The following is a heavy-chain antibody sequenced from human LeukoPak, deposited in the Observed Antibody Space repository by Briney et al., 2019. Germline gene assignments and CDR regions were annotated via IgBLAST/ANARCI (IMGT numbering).Heavy chain of an antibody. CDR3: AKAIRQNRDLYDY. D-gene: IGHD1-14*01. Sequence: PGGSVRLSCAASGFTFSTYAMTWVRQAPGKGLEWVSGISGSGASTYYADSVKGRFTISRDNSKNTLYLQMNSLRAEDTALYYCAKAIRQNRDLYDYWGQGTLVTVSS. CDR2: ISGSGAST. V-gene: IGHV3-23*01. J-gene: IGHJ4*02. CDR1: GFTFSTYA.